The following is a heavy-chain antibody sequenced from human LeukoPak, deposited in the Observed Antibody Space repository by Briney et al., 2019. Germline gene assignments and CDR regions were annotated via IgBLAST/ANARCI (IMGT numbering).Heavy chain of an antibody. J-gene: IGHJ5*02. D-gene: IGHD3-10*01. Sequence: GGSLRLSCAASGFTFSNYGMHWVRQAPGKGLEWVAVISYDGSNKYCADSVKGRFTISRDTSKNTLYLQMNSLRAKDTAVYYCAKGPYGSGSNWFDPWGQGTLVTVSS. CDR2: ISYDGSNK. V-gene: IGHV3-30*18. CDR3: AKGPYGSGSNWFDP. CDR1: GFTFSNYG.